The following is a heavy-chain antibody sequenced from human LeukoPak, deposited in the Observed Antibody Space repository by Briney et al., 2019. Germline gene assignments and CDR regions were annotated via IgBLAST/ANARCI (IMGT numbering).Heavy chain of an antibody. Sequence: GGGLGISWAASGLTFNSPAMGWVRQDPGKGLEWVSAISGSGGSTYYADSVKGRFTISRDNSKNTLYLQMNSLRAEDTAVYYCAKDGSFYCSSTSCPEYFQHWGQGTLVTVSS. V-gene: IGHV3-23*01. CDR2: ISGSGGST. CDR1: GLTFNSPA. D-gene: IGHD2-2*01. CDR3: AKDGSFYCSSTSCPEYFQH. J-gene: IGHJ1*01.